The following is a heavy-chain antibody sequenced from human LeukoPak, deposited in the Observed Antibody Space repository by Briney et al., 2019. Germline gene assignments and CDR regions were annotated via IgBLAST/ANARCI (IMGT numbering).Heavy chain of an antibody. D-gene: IGHD3-3*01. J-gene: IGHJ6*03. CDR2: IKQDGSEK. Sequence: PGGSLRLSCAASGFTFSSYWMSWVRQAPGKGLEWVANIKQDGSEKYYVDSVKGRFTISRDNAKNSLYLQMNSLRAEDTAVYYCARDYGLEYYDFWSGYTYYYYYMDVWGKGTTVTVSS. CDR3: ARDYGLEYYDFWSGYTYYYYYMDV. CDR1: GFTFSSYW. V-gene: IGHV3-7*01.